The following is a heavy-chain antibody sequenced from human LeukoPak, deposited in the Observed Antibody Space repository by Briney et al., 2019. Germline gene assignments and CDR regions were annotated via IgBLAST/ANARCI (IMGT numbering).Heavy chain of an antibody. J-gene: IGHJ4*02. Sequence: PSETLSLTCTVSAGSISRYYGSWIRQPPWRRLEWIGYIYYSGSTNYNPSLKSRVTISVDTSKNQFSLKLSSVTAADTAVYYCARDLAVAGLHYFDYWGQGTLVTVSS. CDR3: ARDLAVAGLHYFDY. CDR2: IYYSGST. CDR1: AGSISRYY. D-gene: IGHD6-19*01. V-gene: IGHV4-59*13.